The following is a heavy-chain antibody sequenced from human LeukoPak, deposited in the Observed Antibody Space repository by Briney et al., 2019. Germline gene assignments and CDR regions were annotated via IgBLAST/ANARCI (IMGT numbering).Heavy chain of an antibody. D-gene: IGHD4-23*01. V-gene: IGHV4-39*07. J-gene: IGHJ4*02. CDR1: GGSISSSRDY. Sequence: SETLSLTCTVSGGSISSSRDYWAWIRQPPGKGLEWIANIYYSVTTYYNPSLKSRVTISVDTSKNQFSLKLNSVTAADTAVYYCARDRLRWPKIDYWGQGTLVTVSS. CDR3: ARDRLRWPKIDY. CDR2: IYYSVTT.